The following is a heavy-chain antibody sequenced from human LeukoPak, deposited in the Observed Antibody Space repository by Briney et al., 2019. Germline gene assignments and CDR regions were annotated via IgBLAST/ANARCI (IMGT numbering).Heavy chain of an antibody. V-gene: IGHV4-30-2*01. D-gene: IGHD6-13*01. CDR1: GGSISSGGYY. Sequence: SQTLSLTCTVSGGSISSGGYYWSWIRQPPGKGLEWIGYIYHSGSTYYNPSLKSRVTRSVDRSKNQFSLKLSSVTAADTAVYYCARGREQLDYFDYWGQGTLVTVSS. CDR3: ARGREQLDYFDY. CDR2: IYHSGST. J-gene: IGHJ4*02.